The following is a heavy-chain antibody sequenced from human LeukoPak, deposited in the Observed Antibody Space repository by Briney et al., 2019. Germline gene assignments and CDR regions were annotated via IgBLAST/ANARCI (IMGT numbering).Heavy chain of an antibody. CDR1: GGSFSGYH. CDR3: ARKERGLRYFDWLPQGAFDI. J-gene: IGHJ3*02. D-gene: IGHD3-9*01. V-gene: IGHV4-34*01. Sequence: SETLSLTCAVYGGSFSGYHWSWIRQPPGKGLEWIGEINHSGSTNYNPSLRSRVTISVDTSKNQFSLKLSSVTAADTAVYYCARKERGLRYFDWLPQGAFDIWGQGTVVTVSS. CDR2: INHSGST.